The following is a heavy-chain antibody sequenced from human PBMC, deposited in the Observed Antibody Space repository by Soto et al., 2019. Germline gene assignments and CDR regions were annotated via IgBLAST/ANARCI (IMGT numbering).Heavy chain of an antibody. D-gene: IGHD3-22*01. V-gene: IGHV3-30-3*01. J-gene: IGHJ5*02. CDR3: ARPVKGMIVVSAHWFDP. CDR2: ISYDGSNK. Sequence: QVQLVESGGGVVQPGRSLRLSCAASGFTFSSYAMHWVRQAPGKGLEWVAVISYDGSNKYYADSVKGRFTISRDNSKNSLYLKMNSPKAENTAVYYCARPVKGMIVVSAHWFDPWGQGTLVTVSS. CDR1: GFTFSSYA.